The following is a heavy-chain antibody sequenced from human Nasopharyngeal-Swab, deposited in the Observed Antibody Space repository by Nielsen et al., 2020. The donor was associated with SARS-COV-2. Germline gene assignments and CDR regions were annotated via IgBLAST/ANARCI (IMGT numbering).Heavy chain of an antibody. V-gene: IGHV3-74*01. CDR2: INSDGSST. D-gene: IGHD3-3*01. Sequence: GESLKISCAASGVTFSSYWMHWVRQAPGKGLVWVSRINSDGSSTSYADSVKGRFTISRDNAKNKRYLQRKRLRAVDTSVYHCARGYYDFWSGYAGFDPWGQGTLVTVSS. CDR1: GVTFSSYW. CDR3: ARGYYDFWSGYAGFDP. J-gene: IGHJ5*02.